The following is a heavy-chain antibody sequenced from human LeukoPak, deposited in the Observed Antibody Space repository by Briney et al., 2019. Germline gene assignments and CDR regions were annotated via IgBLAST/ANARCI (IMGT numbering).Heavy chain of an antibody. CDR1: GDSISPYY. CDR3: AGRYYYGSGSSYYYYMDV. J-gene: IGHJ6*03. CDR2: IYYLGST. Sequence: SETLSLTCTVSGDSISPYYWSWIRQPPGKGLGWIAYIYYLGSTNYNPSLKSRVTISVDTSKNQFSLKLNSVTAADTAVYFCAGRYYYGSGSSYYYYMDVWGKGTTVTISS. D-gene: IGHD3-10*01. V-gene: IGHV4-59*01.